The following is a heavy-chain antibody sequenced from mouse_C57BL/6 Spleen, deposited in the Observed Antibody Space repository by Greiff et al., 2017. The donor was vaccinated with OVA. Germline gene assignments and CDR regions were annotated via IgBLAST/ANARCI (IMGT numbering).Heavy chain of an antibody. Sequence: VKVVESGPGLVQPSQSLSIPCTVSGFSLTSYGVHWVRQSPGKGLEWLGVIWSGGSTDYNAAFISRLSISKDNSKSQVFLKMNSLQADDTAIYYCARRGFPYAMDYWGQGTSVTVSS. CDR2: IWSGGST. V-gene: IGHV2-2*01. CDR1: GFSLTSYG. CDR3: ARRGFPYAMDY. J-gene: IGHJ4*01.